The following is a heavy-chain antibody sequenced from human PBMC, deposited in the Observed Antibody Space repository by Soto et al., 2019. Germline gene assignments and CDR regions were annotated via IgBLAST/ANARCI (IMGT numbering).Heavy chain of an antibody. CDR2: ISAYNGNT. CDR3: ASQGYCTNGVCDYYYYGMDV. CDR1: GYTFTSYG. Sequence: QVQLVQSGAEVKKPGASVKVSCKASGYTFTSYGISWVRQAPGQGLEWRGWISAYNGNTNYAQKLQGRVTMTTDTSTSTAYMEMRSLRSDDTAVYYCASQGYCTNGVCDYYYYGMDVWGQGTTVTVSS. J-gene: IGHJ6*02. D-gene: IGHD2-8*01. V-gene: IGHV1-18*01.